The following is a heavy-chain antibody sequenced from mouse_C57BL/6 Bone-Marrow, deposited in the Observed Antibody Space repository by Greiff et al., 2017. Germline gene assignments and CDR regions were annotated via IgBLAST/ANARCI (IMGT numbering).Heavy chain of an antibody. D-gene: IGHD2-3*01. CDR1: GFAFSSSW. Sequence: VQGVESGPELVKPGASVKISCKASGFAFSSSWMTWVKQRPGKGLEWIGSIDPGDGDTNYNGKFKGKATLTADKASSTAYMQISSLTSEDSAVYVCARYDVGYYFDVWGTGTTVTVSS. CDR2: IDPGDGDT. CDR3: ARYDVGYYFDV. J-gene: IGHJ1*03. V-gene: IGHV1-82*01.